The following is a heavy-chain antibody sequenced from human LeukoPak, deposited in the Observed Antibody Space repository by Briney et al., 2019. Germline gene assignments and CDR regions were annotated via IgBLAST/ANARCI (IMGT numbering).Heavy chain of an antibody. V-gene: IGHV1-18*01. CDR1: GYTFTSYG. J-gene: IGHJ4*02. D-gene: IGHD1-26*01. CDR2: ISGYNGNT. CDR3: ARGGGNYYMDYFDY. Sequence: ASVKVSCKASGYTFTSYGISWVRQAPGQGLEWMGWISGYNGNTNYAQKLQGRVTVTTDTSTSTAYMELRSLRSDDTAVYYCARGGGNYYMDYFDYWGQGTLVTVSS.